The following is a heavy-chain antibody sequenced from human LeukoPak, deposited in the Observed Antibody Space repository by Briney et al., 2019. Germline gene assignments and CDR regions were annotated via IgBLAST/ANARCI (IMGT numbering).Heavy chain of an antibody. J-gene: IGHJ4*02. CDR2: IIPIFGTA. CDR3: ARELSSSSGYFNY. Sequence: GASVKVSCKASGGTFSSYAISWVRQAPGQGLEWMGGIIPIFGTANYAQKFQGRVTMTRDTSTSTVYMELSSLRSEDTAVYYCARELSSSSGYFNYWGQGTLVTVSS. V-gene: IGHV1-69*05. CDR1: GGTFSSYA. D-gene: IGHD3-22*01.